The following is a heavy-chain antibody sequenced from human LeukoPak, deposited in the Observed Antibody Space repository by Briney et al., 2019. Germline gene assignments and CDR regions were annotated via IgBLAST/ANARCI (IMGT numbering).Heavy chain of an antibody. D-gene: IGHD5/OR15-5a*01. Sequence: GASEKVSCKASGYTFTAYFIHWVRQAPGQGLEWMGRINLDSGGTYYTQKFQGRITMTRDTSISTAYVELNGLTSDDTAVYYCARDLSSTANWEFDYWGQGTLVTVSS. V-gene: IGHV1-2*06. CDR2: INLDSGGT. J-gene: IGHJ4*02. CDR3: ARDLSSTANWEFDY. CDR1: GYTFTAYF.